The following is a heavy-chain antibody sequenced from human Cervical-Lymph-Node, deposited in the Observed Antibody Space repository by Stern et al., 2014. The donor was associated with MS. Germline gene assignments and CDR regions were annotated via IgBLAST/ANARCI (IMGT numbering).Heavy chain of an antibody. CDR1: GGIFSTYA. J-gene: IGHJ4*02. CDR2: IIPSSGTA. CDR3: ARERDGSGEGDDY. D-gene: IGHD3-10*01. Sequence: VQLVQSGAEVKKPGSSVKVSCEASGGIFSTYATSWVRQAPGQGLEWMGGIIPSSGTANYAQKFQDRVTITADESTSTVYMELSGLRFEDTAVYYCARERDGSGEGDDYWGQGTLVTVSS. V-gene: IGHV1-69*01.